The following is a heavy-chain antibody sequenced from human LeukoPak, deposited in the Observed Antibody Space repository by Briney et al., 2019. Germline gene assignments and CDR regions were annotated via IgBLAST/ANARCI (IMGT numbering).Heavy chain of an antibody. Sequence: SETLSLTCTVSGGSISSNNYYWGWIRQPPGKGLEWIGSIYNSGSTYYNPSLKSRVTISVDTSKNQFALKLSSVTAADTAVYYCARGIVSRSGFDYWGQGTLVTVSS. J-gene: IGHJ4*02. V-gene: IGHV4-39*01. CDR1: GGSISSNNYY. CDR3: ARGIVSRSGFDY. CDR2: IYNSGST. D-gene: IGHD3-10*01.